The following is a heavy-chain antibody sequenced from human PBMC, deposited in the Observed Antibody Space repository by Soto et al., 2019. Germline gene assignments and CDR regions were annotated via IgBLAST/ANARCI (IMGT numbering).Heavy chain of an antibody. CDR1: GSTFSSYE. V-gene: IGHV3-48*03. J-gene: IGHJ2*01. CDR2: ISSSGSTI. Sequence: PGGSLRLSCAASGSTFSSYEMNWVRQAPGKGLEWVSYISSSGSTIYYADSVKGRFTISRDNAKNSLYLQMNSLRAEDTAVYYCARDHNVLMVYALDLWGRGTLVTVSS. D-gene: IGHD2-8*01. CDR3: ARDHNVLMVYALDL.